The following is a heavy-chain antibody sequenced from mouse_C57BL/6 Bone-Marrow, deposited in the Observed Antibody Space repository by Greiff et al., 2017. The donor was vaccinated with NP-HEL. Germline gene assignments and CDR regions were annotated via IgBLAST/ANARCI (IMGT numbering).Heavy chain of an antibody. V-gene: IGHV1-82*01. CDR1: GYAFSSSW. J-gene: IGHJ3*01. Sequence: VQLQQSGPELVKPGASVKMSCKASGYAFSSSWMNWVKQRPGKGLEWIGRIYPGDGDTNYNGKFKGKATLTVDKSSSNAYMQLSSLKSEDSAGYFCPPSLPGWFAYWGQGTLVTVSA. CDR3: PPSLPGWFAY. CDR2: IYPGDGDT.